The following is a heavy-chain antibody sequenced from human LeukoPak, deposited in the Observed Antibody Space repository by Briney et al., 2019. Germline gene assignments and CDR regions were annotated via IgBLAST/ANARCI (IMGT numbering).Heavy chain of an antibody. V-gene: IGHV3-7*01. CDR2: IKQDGSEK. CDR1: GFTFSSYW. J-gene: IGHJ3*02. D-gene: IGHD3-22*01. Sequence: GGSLRLSCAASGFTFSSYWMSWVRQAPGKGLEWVANIKQDGSEKYNVDSVKGRFTISRDNAKNSLYLQMNSLRAEDTAVYYCARSGRYYDSSGYVSDGAFDIWGQGTMVTVSS. CDR3: ARSGRYYDSSGYVSDGAFDI.